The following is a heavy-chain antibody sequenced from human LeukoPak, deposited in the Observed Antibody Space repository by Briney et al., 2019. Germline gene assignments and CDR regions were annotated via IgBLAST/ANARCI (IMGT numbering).Heavy chain of an antibody. J-gene: IGHJ4*02. CDR2: IYTSGST. V-gene: IGHV4-61*02. CDR3: ARGSGAVEDTGVGFDY. CDR1: GGSISSGDYY. Sequence: PSENLSLTCTVSGGSISSGDYYWNWIRQPAGKGLEWIGRIYTSGSTNYNPSLKSRVTISVDTSKNQFSLRLSSVTAADTAVYYCARGSGAVEDTGVGFDYWGQGTLVTVSS. D-gene: IGHD2-8*02.